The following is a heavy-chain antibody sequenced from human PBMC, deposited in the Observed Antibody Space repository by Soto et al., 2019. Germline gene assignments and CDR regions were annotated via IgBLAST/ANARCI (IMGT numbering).Heavy chain of an antibody. J-gene: IGHJ6*03. V-gene: IGHV4-59*08. CDR1: GGSISSYY. D-gene: IGHD6-13*01. CDR2: IFYSGST. CDR3: ARRNLGIAAAARYYYYMDV. Sequence: QVQLQDSGPGLVKPSETLSLTCTVSGGSISSYYWSWIRQPPGKGLEWIGNIFYSGSTNYNPSLKSRVTISVDTSKNHFALKLSSVTAADTAVYYCARRNLGIAAAARYYYYMDVWGKGTTVSVYS.